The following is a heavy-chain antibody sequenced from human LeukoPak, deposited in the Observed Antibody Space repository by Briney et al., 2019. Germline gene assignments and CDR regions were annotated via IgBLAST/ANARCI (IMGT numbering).Heavy chain of an antibody. CDR2: ISSGGVTI. J-gene: IGHJ5*02. CDR3: ARDRLGRLFDWAPSDL. V-gene: IGHV3-48*03. CDR1: GFTFSTYA. Sequence: GGSLRLSCAASGFTFSTYAMSWVRQAPGKGLEWLSYISSGGVTIYYADSVKGRFTISRDNAKNSLYLQMNSLRAEDTAVYYCARDRLGRLFDWAPSDLWGQGSLVTVSS. D-gene: IGHD3-9*01.